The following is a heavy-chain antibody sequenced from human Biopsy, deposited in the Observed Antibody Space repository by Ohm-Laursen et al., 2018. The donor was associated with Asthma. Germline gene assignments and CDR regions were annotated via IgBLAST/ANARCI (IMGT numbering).Heavy chain of an antibody. CDR3: AREATSGEVPFGYFYALDV. V-gene: IGHV1-46*01. CDR2: INPFGGSS. Sequence: GASVKVSRKASGYTFTSYYMHWVRQAPGHGLEWMGMINPFGGSSNFAQKFQGRLTMTRDTSTRTVYMELGSLRSEDTAVYYCAREATSGEVPFGYFYALDVWGEGTTVTVSS. J-gene: IGHJ6*04. D-gene: IGHD2-2*01. CDR1: GYTFTSYY.